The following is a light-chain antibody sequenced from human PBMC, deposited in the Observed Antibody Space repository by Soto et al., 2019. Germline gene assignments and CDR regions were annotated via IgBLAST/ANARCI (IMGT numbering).Light chain of an antibody. J-gene: IGKJ1*01. CDR3: QQTYSTPWT. V-gene: IGKV1-39*01. CDR1: QSIGTD. Sequence: DIQMTQSPSSLSASMGDRVSITCRASQSIGTDLNWYQQKPGKAPKLLIYGASTLQGGVPSRFSGSVAGTEFTITISILQAGDLATYVVQQTYSTPWTFGQGTKVDI. CDR2: GAS.